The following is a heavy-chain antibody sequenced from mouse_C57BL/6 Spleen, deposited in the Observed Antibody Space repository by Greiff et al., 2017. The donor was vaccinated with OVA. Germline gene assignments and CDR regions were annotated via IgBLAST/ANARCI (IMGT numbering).Heavy chain of an antibody. D-gene: IGHD2-1*01. CDR3: ARGGYGKPYYDAMDY. CDR2: IHPNSGST. J-gene: IGHJ4*01. Sequence: QVQLQQPGAELVKPGASVKLSCKASGYTFTSYWMHWVKQRPGQGLEWIGMIHPNSGSTNYNEKFKSKATLTVDKSSSTAYMQLSSLTSEDSAVYYCARGGYGKPYYDAMDYWGQGASVTVSS. V-gene: IGHV1-64*01. CDR1: GYTFTSYW.